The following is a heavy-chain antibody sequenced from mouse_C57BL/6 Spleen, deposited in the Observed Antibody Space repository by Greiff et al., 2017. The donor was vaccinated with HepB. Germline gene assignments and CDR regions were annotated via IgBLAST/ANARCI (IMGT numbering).Heavy chain of an antibody. V-gene: IGHV1-62-2*01. Sequence: QVQLKESGAELVKPGASVKLSCKASGYTFTEYTIHWVKQRSGQGLEWIGWFYPGSGSIKYNEKFKDKATLTADKSSSTVYMELSRLTSEDSAVYFCARHAYGSGAPYYFDYWGQGTTLTVSS. CDR3: ARHAYGSGAPYYFDY. D-gene: IGHD1-1*01. CDR2: FYPGSGSI. CDR1: GYTFTEYT. J-gene: IGHJ2*01.